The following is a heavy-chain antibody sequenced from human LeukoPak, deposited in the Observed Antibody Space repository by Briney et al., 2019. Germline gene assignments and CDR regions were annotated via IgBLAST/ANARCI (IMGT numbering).Heavy chain of an antibody. CDR2: IHYSGNT. CDR3: VRLDYGDYVDI. Sequence: SESLALPCSVSGGSISTSTYYWGWIRRPPGKGLEWIGSIHYSGNTYYNLSLHSRVTISVDTSKNQFSLKLRSVTAADTALYYCVRLDYGDYVDIWGQGTMVTVSS. V-gene: IGHV4-39*01. D-gene: IGHD4-17*01. CDR1: GGSISTSTYY. J-gene: IGHJ3*02.